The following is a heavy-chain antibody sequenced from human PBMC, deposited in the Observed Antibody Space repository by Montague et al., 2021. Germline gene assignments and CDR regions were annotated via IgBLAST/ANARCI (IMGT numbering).Heavy chain of an antibody. Sequence: SETLSLTCTVSGGSFSSYYWSWIRQPPGKGLEWIGEIYHSGSTNYNPSLKSRVTISVDTSKNQFSLKLSSVTAADTAVYYCARHVTIFGVVKKIDAWGKGTMVTVSS. D-gene: IGHD3-3*01. V-gene: IGHV4-59*08. CDR2: IYHSGST. J-gene: IGHJ5*02. CDR1: GGSFSSYY. CDR3: ARHVTIFGVVKKIDA.